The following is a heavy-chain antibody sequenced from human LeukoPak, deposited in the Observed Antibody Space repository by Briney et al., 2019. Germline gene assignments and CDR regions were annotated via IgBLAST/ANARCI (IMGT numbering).Heavy chain of an antibody. Sequence: ASVKVSCKASGYTFTSYDINWVRQATGQGLEWMGWMNPNSGNTGYAQKFQGRVTMTRDMSTSTVYMELSSLRSEDTAVYYCARDEGIAAAGPFDAFDIWGQGTMVTVSS. D-gene: IGHD6-13*01. CDR1: GYTFTSYD. J-gene: IGHJ3*02. CDR2: MNPNSGNT. CDR3: ARDEGIAAAGPFDAFDI. V-gene: IGHV1-8*01.